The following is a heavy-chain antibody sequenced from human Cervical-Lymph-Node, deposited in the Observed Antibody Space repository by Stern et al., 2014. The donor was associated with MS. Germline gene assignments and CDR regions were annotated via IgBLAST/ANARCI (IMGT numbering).Heavy chain of an antibody. Sequence: VQLVESGGGLVKPGGSLRLSCAASGFTFSDYSMSWIRQAPGKGLEWLSKISSSGAIYYADSVKGRFTISRDNAKNSLYLQMNSLRGEDTAVYYCAKCVPEYQVLFGLDYWGQGTLVTVSS. CDR2: ISSSGAI. CDR1: GFTFSDYS. J-gene: IGHJ4*02. D-gene: IGHD2-2*01. CDR3: AKCVPEYQVLFGLDY. V-gene: IGHV3-11*01.